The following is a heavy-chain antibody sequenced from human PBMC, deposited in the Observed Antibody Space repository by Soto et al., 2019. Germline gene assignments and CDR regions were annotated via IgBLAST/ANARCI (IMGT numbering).Heavy chain of an antibody. Sequence: QLQLQESGPGLVKPSETLSLTCSVSGDXIXSDKXYXGXXXXXXXXXLXWIGSIYFRGNTYYNPSLQTRVTISLDKSKSQFSLKLNSVTAADSAVYFCARLEGLATISYYFDFWGQGALVTVSS. CDR3: ARLEGLATISYYFDF. J-gene: IGHJ4*02. D-gene: IGHD3-9*01. CDR2: IYFRGNT. CDR1: GDXIXSDKXY. V-gene: IGHV4-39*01.